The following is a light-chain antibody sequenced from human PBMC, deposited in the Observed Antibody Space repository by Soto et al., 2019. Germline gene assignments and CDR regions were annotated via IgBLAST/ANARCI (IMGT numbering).Light chain of an antibody. CDR2: SNN. CDR1: SSNIGSNY. CDR3: SSWDDSLSAVV. Sequence: QSALTQPPSASGTPGQRVTISCSGSSSNIGSNYVYWYQQLPGTAPKLLIYSNNQRPSEVPDRFSGSKSGTSASLAISGLRSEDEADYFCSSWDDSLSAVVFGGGTKLTVL. V-gene: IGLV1-47*02. J-gene: IGLJ2*01.